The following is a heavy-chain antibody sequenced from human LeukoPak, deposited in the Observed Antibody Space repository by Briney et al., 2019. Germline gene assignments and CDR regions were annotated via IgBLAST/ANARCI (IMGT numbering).Heavy chain of an antibody. CDR1: GYTFTSYG. CDR3: ARACYYDSSGYYGDYNWFDP. D-gene: IGHD3-22*01. J-gene: IGHJ5*02. CDR2: MNPNSGST. Sequence: ASVKVSCKASGYTFTSYGINWVRQATGQGLEWMGWMNPNSGSTGYAQKFQGRVTMTRNTSISTAYMELSSLRSEDTAVYYCARACYYDSSGYYGDYNWFDPWGQGTLVTVSS. V-gene: IGHV1-8*01.